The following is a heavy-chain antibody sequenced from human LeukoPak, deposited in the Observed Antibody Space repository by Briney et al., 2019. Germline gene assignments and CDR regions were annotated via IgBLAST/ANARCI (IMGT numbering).Heavy chain of an antibody. CDR2: IIPIFGTA. D-gene: IGHD2-2*01. J-gene: IGHJ6*03. CDR3: ARASSGDIVVVPAAMTPKNYYYYMDV. V-gene: IGHV1-69*06. Sequence: GASVKVSCKASGGTFSSYAISWVRQAPGQGLEWMGGIIPIFGTANYAQKFQGRVTITADKSTSTAYMELSSLRSEDTAVYYCARASSGDIVVVPAAMTPKNYYYYMDVWGKGTTVTVSS. CDR1: GGTFSSYA.